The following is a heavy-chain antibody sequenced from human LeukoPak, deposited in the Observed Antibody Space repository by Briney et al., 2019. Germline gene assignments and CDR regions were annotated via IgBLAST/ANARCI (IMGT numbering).Heavy chain of an antibody. J-gene: IGHJ6*03. Sequence: SVKVSCKASGGTFSSYAISWVRQAPGQGLEWMGGIIPIFGTANYAQKFQGRVTITTDESTSTAYMELSSLRSEDTAVYYCARGSSYDFWSGYSRGYYYYMDVWGKGTTVTVSS. CDR1: GGTFSSYA. D-gene: IGHD3-3*01. CDR2: IIPIFGTA. V-gene: IGHV1-69*05. CDR3: ARGSSYDFWSGYSRGYYYYMDV.